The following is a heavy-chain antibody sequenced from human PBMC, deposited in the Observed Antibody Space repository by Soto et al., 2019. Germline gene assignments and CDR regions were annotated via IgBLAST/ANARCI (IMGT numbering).Heavy chain of an antibody. CDR3: ARVTRAGTTPWGWDY. Sequence: QVQPVQSGAEVKKPGSSVKVSCKASGGTFSSYAISWVRQAPGQGLEWMGGIIPIFGTANYAQKVHGRVTLTADESTSTAYGELSGLTSEDTAVYYCARVTRAGTTPWGWDYWGQGTLVTVSS. D-gene: IGHD6-19*01. J-gene: IGHJ4*02. CDR1: GGTFSSYA. CDR2: IIPIFGTA. V-gene: IGHV1-69*12.